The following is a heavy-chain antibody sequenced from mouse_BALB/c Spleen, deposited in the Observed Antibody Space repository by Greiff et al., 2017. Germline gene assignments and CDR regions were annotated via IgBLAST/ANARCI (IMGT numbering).Heavy chain of an antibody. CDR3: ARGDYGYVAMDY. Sequence: EESGPGLVKPSQSLSLTCSVTGYSITSGYYWNWIRQFPGNKLEWMGYISYDGSNNYNPSLKNRISITRDTSKNQFFLKLNSVTTEDTATYYCARGDYGYVAMDYWGQGTSVTVSS. CDR1: GYSITSGYY. D-gene: IGHD1-2*01. J-gene: IGHJ4*01. V-gene: IGHV3-6*02. CDR2: ISYDGSN.